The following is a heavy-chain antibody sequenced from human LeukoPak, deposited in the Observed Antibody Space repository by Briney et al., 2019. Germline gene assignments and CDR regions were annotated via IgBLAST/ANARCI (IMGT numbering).Heavy chain of an antibody. CDR1: GGSISSGSYY. CDR3: AREDDYGGMGNYYYYMDV. D-gene: IGHD4-23*01. V-gene: IGHV4-61*02. Sequence: TSETLSLTCTVSGGSISSGSYYWSWLRQPAGKGLEWIGRTYTSGSTNYNPTLKTRVTISVDTCKNQYSLKLSSVTAADTAVYYCAREDDYGGMGNYYYYMDVWGRGTTVTVSS. CDR2: TYTSGST. J-gene: IGHJ6*03.